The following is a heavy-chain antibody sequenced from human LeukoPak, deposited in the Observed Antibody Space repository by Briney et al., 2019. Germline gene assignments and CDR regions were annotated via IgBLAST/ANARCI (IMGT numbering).Heavy chain of an antibody. CDR3: ASLYCSGGSCYSGFDY. CDR2: INHSGST. D-gene: IGHD2-15*01. V-gene: IGHV4-34*01. CDR1: GGSFSGYY. J-gene: IGHJ4*02. Sequence: SETLSLTCAVYGGSFSGYYWSWIRQPPGKGLEWIGEINHSGSTNYNPSLKSRVTISVDTPKNQFSLKLSSVTAADTAVYYCASLYCSGGSCYSGFDYWGQGTLVTVSS.